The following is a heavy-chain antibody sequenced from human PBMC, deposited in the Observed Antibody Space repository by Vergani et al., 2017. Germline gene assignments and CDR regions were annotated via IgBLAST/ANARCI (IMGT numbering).Heavy chain of an antibody. CDR2: ISWNSNSI. D-gene: IGHD6-6*01. CDR3: AKDLGTSSGGGWFDP. J-gene: IGHJ5*02. V-gene: IGHV3-9*02. Sequence: VHLVESGGGVVQPGRSLRLSCVASGCTSAGYAMHWVRQAPGKGLEWVSGISWNSNSIGYADSVKGRFTISRDNAKNSLYLQMNSLRAEDTALYYCAKDLGTSSGGGWFDPWGQGTLVTVSS. CDR1: GCTSAGYA.